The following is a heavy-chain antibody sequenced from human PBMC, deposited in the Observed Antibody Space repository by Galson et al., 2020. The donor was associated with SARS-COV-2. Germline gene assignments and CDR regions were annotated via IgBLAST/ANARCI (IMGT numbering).Heavy chain of an antibody. CDR1: GYPFTDYR. CDR2: VNPDNGKT. J-gene: IGHJ4*02. D-gene: IGHD6-13*01. V-gene: IGHV1-18*01. Sequence: ASVKVSCKTSGYPFTDYRLNWVRQAPGQGLEWIGWVNPDNGKTNYTQTFQDRVTVTADTATATAFLEVRSLRSDDTAMYFCGSAGDYSSKWYILHWGQGTLVTVSS. CDR3: GSAGDYSSKWYILH.